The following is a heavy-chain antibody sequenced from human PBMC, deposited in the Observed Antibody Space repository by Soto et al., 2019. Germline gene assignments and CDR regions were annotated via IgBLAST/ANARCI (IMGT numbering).Heavy chain of an antibody. J-gene: IGHJ4*01. CDR2: INHSGST. V-gene: IGHV4-34*01. CDR1: GGSFSGYY. Sequence: QVQLQQWGAGLLKPSETLSLTCAVYGGSFSGYYWSWIRQPPGKGLEWIGEINHSGSTNYNPSLKSRVTISVDTSNSLFSLKLSSVTAADTAVYYCARGDFWSGYPHWGRGTLVVVSS. CDR3: ARGDFWSGYPH. D-gene: IGHD3-3*01.